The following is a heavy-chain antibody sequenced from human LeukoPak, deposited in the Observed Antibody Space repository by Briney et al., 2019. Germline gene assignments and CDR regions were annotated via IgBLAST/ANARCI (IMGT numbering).Heavy chain of an antibody. D-gene: IGHD6-19*01. Sequence: GGSLRLSCTASGFSLSTYNMTWVRQASGKGLEWVSYITSDSTTTKYADSVKGRFTISRDNAKNSLYLQMNSLRDEDTAVYYCARDRGSSGWFLYYDHWGQGTLVTVSS. CDR3: ARDRGSSGWFLYYDH. J-gene: IGHJ4*02. CDR1: GFSLSTYN. V-gene: IGHV3-48*02. CDR2: ITSDSTTT.